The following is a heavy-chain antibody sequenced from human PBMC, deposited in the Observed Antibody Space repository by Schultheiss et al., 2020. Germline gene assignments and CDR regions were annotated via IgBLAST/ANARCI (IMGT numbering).Heavy chain of an antibody. D-gene: IGHD5-24*01. CDR2: ISSSSSTI. CDR1: GFTFSSYS. V-gene: IGHV3-48*02. CDR3: ASRMATLFDY. J-gene: IGHJ4*02. Sequence: GGSLRLSCAASGFTFSSYSMNWVRQAPGKGLEWVSYISSSSSTIYYADSVKGRFTITRDNAKNSLYLQMNSLRDEDTAVYYCASRMATLFDYWGQGTLVTVSS.